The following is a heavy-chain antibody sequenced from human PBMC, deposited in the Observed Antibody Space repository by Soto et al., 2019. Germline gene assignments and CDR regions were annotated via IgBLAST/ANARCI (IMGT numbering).Heavy chain of an antibody. J-gene: IGHJ6*03. V-gene: IGHV4-59*01. CDR1: GGSISSDY. D-gene: IGHD4-17*01. Sequence: SETLSLTCTVSGGSISSDYWSWIRQPLRKGLEWIGYIYRGGSTKYNPSLKSRLTMSADTSKNQFSLKLTSVTAADTAVYYCARTLEYGHMEVWGNGTSVTVSS. CDR3: ARTLEYGHMEV. CDR2: IYRGGST.